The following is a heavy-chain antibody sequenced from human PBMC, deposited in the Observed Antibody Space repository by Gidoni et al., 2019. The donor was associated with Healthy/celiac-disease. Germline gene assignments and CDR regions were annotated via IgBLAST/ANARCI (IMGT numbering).Heavy chain of an antibody. CDR2: IYSGGST. J-gene: IGHJ6*02. D-gene: IGHD4-4*01. V-gene: IGHV3-53*01. CDR1: GFTVSSNY. Sequence: EVQLVEPGGGLIQPGGSLRLSCAASGFTVSSNYMSWVRQAPGKGLEWVSVIYSGGSTYYADSVKGRFTISRDNSKNTLYLQMNSLRAEDTAVYYCAGTTVTANYYGMDVWGQGTTVTVSS. CDR3: AGTTVTANYYGMDV.